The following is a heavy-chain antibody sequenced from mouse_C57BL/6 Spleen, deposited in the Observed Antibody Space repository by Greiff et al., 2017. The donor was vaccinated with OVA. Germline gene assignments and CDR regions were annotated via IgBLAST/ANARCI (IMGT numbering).Heavy chain of an antibody. V-gene: IGHV5-9-1*02. CDR2: ISSGGDYI. CDR3: TREYYGNYGEGAMDY. D-gene: IGHD2-1*01. J-gene: IGHJ4*01. Sequence: EVKLVESGEGLVKPGGSLKLSCAASGFTFSSYAMSWVRQTPEKRLEWVAYISSGGDYIYYADTVKGRFTISRDNARNTLYLKMSSLKSEDTAMYDCTREYYGNYGEGAMDYWGQGTSVTVSS. CDR1: GFTFSSYA.